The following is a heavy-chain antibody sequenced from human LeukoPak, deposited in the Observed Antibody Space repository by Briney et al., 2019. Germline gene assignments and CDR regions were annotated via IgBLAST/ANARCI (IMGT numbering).Heavy chain of an antibody. CDR1: GFTFSDYW. Sequence: GGSLRLSCAASGFTFSDYWMNWVRQTPGKGLEWVANIKQDGSEKYYLDSVEGRFTISRDNVKNSLYLQMNSLRAEDTAVYYCARDDSHVFDYWGQGTLVTVSS. J-gene: IGHJ4*02. CDR3: ARDDSHVFDY. D-gene: IGHD2-21*01. V-gene: IGHV3-7*01. CDR2: IKQDGSEK.